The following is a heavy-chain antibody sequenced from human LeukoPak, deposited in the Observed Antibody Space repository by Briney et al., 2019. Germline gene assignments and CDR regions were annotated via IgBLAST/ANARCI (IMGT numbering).Heavy chain of an antibody. CDR3: ARTNYYETSGWASGLSPFDM. J-gene: IGHJ3*02. D-gene: IGHD3-22*01. CDR2: MYPVDSDT. CDR1: GNNFATHW. V-gene: IGHV5-51*01. Sequence: GESLKTSCKGSGNNFATHWIAWVRQTPGKGLEWIGVMYPVDSDTRYSPTFQGQVTISVDKSTSTAYLQWSSLKASDTAIYYCARTNYYETSGWASGLSPFDMWGRGTMVTVSS.